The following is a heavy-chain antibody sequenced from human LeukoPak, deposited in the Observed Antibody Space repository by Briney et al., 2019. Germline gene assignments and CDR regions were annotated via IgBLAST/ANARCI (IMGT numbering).Heavy chain of an antibody. CDR2: IWYDGSNK. CDR3: AREQWLVGWDY. D-gene: IGHD6-19*01. V-gene: IGHV3-33*01. J-gene: IGHJ4*02. Sequence: GRSLRLSCAASGFTFSSYGMHWVRQAPGKGLEWVAVIWYDGSNKYYADSVKGRFTISRDNSKNTLYLQMNSLRVEDTAVYYCAREQWLVGWDYWGQGTLVTVSS. CDR1: GFTFSSYG.